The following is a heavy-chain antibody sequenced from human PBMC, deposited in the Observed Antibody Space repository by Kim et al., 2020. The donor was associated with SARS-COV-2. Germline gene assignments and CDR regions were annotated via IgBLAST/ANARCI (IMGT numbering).Heavy chain of an antibody. CDR1: GFTFGDYA. CDR3: TREHCSSTSCTDAFDI. J-gene: IGHJ3*02. Sequence: GGSLRLSCTASGFTFGDYAMSWVRQAPGKGLEWVGFIRSKAYGGTTEYAASVKGRFTISRDDSKSIAYLQMNSLKTEDTAVYYCTREHCSSTSCTDAFDIWGQGTMVTVSS. V-gene: IGHV3-49*04. CDR2: IRSKAYGGTT. D-gene: IGHD2-2*01.